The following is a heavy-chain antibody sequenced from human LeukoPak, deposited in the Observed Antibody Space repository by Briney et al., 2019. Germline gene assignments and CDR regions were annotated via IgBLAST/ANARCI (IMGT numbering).Heavy chain of an antibody. CDR3: ARETVSVADDAFDI. J-gene: IGHJ3*02. Sequence: SETLSLTCTVSGGSISSSSYYWGWIRQPPGKGLEWIGIIYYSGSTYYNPSLKSRVTVSVDKSKNQVFLKLSSVTAADTAVYYCARETVSVADDAFDIWGQGTMVTVSS. D-gene: IGHD4-17*01. CDR2: IYYSGST. V-gene: IGHV4-39*02. CDR1: GGSISSSSYY.